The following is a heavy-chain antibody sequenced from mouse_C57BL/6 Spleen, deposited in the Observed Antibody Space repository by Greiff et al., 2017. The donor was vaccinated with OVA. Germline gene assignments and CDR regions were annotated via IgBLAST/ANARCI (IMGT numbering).Heavy chain of an antibody. CDR2: INPNNGGT. V-gene: IGHV1-22*01. Sequence: EVQLQQSGPELVKPGASVKMSCKASGYTFTDYNMHWVKQSHGKSLEWIGYINPNNGGTRYNQKFKGKATLTVNKSSSTAYMELRSLTSEESAVYYCARGAYYSNYDGYFDYWGQGTTLTVSS. D-gene: IGHD2-5*01. CDR3: ARGAYYSNYDGYFDY. CDR1: GYTFTDYN. J-gene: IGHJ2*01.